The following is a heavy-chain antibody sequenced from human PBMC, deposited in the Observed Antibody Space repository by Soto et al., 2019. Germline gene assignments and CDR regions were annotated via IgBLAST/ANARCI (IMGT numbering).Heavy chain of an antibody. D-gene: IGHD3-22*01. CDR2: IYYSGST. J-gene: IGHJ4*02. Sequence: PSETLSLTCTVSGGSISSGDYYWSWIRQPPGKGLEWIGYIYYSGSTYYNPSLKSRVTISVDTSKNQFSLKLSSVTAADTAVYYCARGPHDYYDSSGLFDYWGQGTLVTVSS. CDR1: GGSISSGDYY. CDR3: ARGPHDYYDSSGLFDY. V-gene: IGHV4-30-4*01.